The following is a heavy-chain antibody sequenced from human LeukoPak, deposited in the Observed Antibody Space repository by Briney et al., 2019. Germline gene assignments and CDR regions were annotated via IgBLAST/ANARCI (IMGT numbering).Heavy chain of an antibody. D-gene: IGHD5-12*01. CDR1: GFTFSDYY. Sequence: KPGGSLRLSCAASGFTFSDYYMSWIRQAPGKGLEWVSYISSSSSYTNYADSVKGRFTISRDNAKNSLYLQMNSLRAEDTAVYYCARDGGYSGYDADCWGQGTLVTVSS. J-gene: IGHJ4*02. V-gene: IGHV3-11*06. CDR3: ARDGGYSGYDADC. CDR2: ISSSSSYT.